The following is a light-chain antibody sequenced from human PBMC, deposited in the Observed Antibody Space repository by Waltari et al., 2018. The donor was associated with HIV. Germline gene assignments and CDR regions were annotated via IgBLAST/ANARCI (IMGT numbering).Light chain of an antibody. CDR1: TSHVGVYNY. Sequence: SALPQLPPPPGSPGPPVPISSTGPTSHVGVYNYTSWYQQHPGKAPKFIIYEVSKRPSGVPDRFSGSKSGNTASLTVSGLQAEDEADYYCSSYAGSNWVFGGGTKLTVL. J-gene: IGLJ3*02. V-gene: IGLV2-8*01. CDR3: SSYAGSNWV. CDR2: EVS.